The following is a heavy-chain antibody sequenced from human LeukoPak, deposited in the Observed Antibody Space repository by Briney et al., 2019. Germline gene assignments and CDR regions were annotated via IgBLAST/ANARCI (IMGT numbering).Heavy chain of an antibody. D-gene: IGHD6-13*01. V-gene: IGHV3-30-3*01. CDR2: ISYDGSNK. J-gene: IGHJ4*02. Sequence: PGGSLRLSCAASGFTFSSYAMHWVRQAPGKGLEWVAVISYDGSNKYYADSVKGRFTISRDNSKNTLYLQMNSLRAEDTAVYYCAREGHSPFDYWGQGTLVTVSS. CDR3: AREGHSPFDY. CDR1: GFTFSSYA.